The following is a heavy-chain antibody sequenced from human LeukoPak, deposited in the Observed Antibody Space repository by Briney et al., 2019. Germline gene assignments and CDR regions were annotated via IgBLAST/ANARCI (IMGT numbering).Heavy chain of an antibody. D-gene: IGHD3/OR15-3a*01. Sequence: ASVKVSCKASGYTFTSYDINWVRQATGQGLEWMGWMNPNSGNTGYAQKFQGGVTMTRNTSISTAYMELSSLRSEDTAVYYCARGLWILDHYYYYGMDAWGQGTTVTVSS. J-gene: IGHJ6*02. CDR1: GYTFTSYD. CDR2: MNPNSGNT. V-gene: IGHV1-8*01. CDR3: ARGLWILDHYYYYGMDA.